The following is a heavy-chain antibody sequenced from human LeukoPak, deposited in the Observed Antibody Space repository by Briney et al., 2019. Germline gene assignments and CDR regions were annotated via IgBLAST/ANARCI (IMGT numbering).Heavy chain of an antibody. CDR1: GESFSGYY. CDR2: INHSGST. CDR3: ARCTMVRGVSDY. V-gene: IGHV4-34*01. Sequence: SETLSLTCAVYGESFSGYYWSWIRQPPGKGLEWIGEINHSGSTNYNPSLKSRVTISVDTSKNQFSLKLSSVTAADTAVYYCARCTMVRGVSDYWGQGTLVTVSS. J-gene: IGHJ4*02. D-gene: IGHD3-10*01.